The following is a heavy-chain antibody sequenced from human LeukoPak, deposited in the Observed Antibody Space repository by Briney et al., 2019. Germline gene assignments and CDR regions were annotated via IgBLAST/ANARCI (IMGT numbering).Heavy chain of an antibody. J-gene: IGHJ4*02. V-gene: IGHV4-31*03. CDR1: GGSISSGGYY. D-gene: IGHD5-18*01. CDR2: IYYSGST. CDR3: ARAGGVDTAMDANFDY. Sequence: SETLSLTCTVSGGSISSGGYYWSWIRQHPGKGLEWIGYIYYSGSTYYNPSLKSRVTISVDTSKNHFSLRLSSVTAADTAMYYCARAGGVDTAMDANFDYWGQGTLVTVSS.